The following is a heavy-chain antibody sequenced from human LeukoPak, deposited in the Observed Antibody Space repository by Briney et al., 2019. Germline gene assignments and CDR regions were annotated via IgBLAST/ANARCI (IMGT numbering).Heavy chain of an antibody. Sequence: GGSLRLSCAASGFTFSSYAMSWVRQAPGKGLDWVSLIGGSGRNTYYAASVKGRFTISRDNSKNTVYLQMNSLRAEDTAVYYCAILWTAAAGLDYWGQGTLVTVSS. V-gene: IGHV3-23*01. D-gene: IGHD6-13*01. CDR2: IGGSGRNT. CDR3: AILWTAAAGLDY. CDR1: GFTFSSYA. J-gene: IGHJ4*02.